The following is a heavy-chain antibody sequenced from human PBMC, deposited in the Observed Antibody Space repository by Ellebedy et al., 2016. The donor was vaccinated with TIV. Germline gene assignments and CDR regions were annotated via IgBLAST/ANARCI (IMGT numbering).Heavy chain of an antibody. CDR1: GFTFSSYS. J-gene: IGHJ4*02. CDR3: ARLPYCGGDCYIPTLFFDY. CDR2: ISSSRSYI. Sequence: GGSLRLSXAASGFTFSSYSMNWVRQAPGKGLEWVSSISSSRSYIYYADSVKGRFTISRDNAKNSLYLQMNSLRAEDTAVYYCARLPYCGGDCYIPTLFFDYWGQGTLVTVSS. D-gene: IGHD2-21*02. V-gene: IGHV3-21*01.